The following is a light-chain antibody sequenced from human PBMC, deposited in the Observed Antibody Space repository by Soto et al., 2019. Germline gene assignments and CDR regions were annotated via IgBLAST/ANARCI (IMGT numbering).Light chain of an antibody. CDR3: PPGGSLSLN. J-gene: IGKJ1*01. V-gene: IGKV3-20*01. CDR1: QSVSSSY. Sequence: EIVLTQSPGTLSLSPGERATLSCRASQSVSSSYLAWYQQKPGQAPRLLIYGTSSRATAIPDRFSGSGSGTDFTLTISRLEAGDFLVYYWPPGGSLSLNFGQGPKV. CDR2: GTS.